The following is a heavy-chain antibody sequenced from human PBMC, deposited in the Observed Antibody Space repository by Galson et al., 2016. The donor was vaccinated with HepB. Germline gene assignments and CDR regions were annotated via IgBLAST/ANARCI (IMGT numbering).Heavy chain of an antibody. CDR2: TDSDGRSV. J-gene: IGHJ4*02. Sequence: SLRLSCAASGFTFRSYWMHWVRQAPGKGPVWVSRTDSDGRSVDYADAVRGRFTIFRDNAKNTLYLQMNTLRLEDTAVYYFARGEVAWGRGVIGRLDYWGPGALVTVSS. CDR1: GFTFRSYW. D-gene: IGHD3-10*01. CDR3: ARGEVAWGRGVIGRLDY. V-gene: IGHV3-74*01.